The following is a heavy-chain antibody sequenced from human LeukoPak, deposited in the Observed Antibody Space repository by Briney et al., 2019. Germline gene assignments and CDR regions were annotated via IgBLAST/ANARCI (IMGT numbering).Heavy chain of an antibody. J-gene: IGHJ4*02. D-gene: IGHD6-19*01. Sequence: GGSLRLSCAASGFTFSNYGMHWVRQAPGKGLEWVAFIRYDGSNKYYADSVKGRFTISRDSSKNTLYLQMNSLRAEDTAVYYCAKDLSLRSSDWYPGFDSWGQGTLVTVSS. V-gene: IGHV3-30*02. CDR3: AKDLSLRSSDWYPGFDS. CDR1: GFTFSNYG. CDR2: IRYDGSNK.